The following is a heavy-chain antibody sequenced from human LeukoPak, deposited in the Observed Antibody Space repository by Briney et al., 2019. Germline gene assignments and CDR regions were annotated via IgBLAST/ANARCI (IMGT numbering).Heavy chain of an antibody. CDR3: ARHVWFGETSYNWFDP. CDR2: ISAYNGNT. V-gene: IGHV1-18*01. CDR1: GYTFTSYG. D-gene: IGHD3-10*01. J-gene: IGHJ5*02. Sequence: ASVKVSCKASGYTFTSYGISWVRQAPGQGLEWMGWISAYNGNTNYAQKLQGRVTMTTDTSTSTAYMELRSLRSDDTAMYYCARHVWFGETSYNWFDPWGQGTLVTVSS.